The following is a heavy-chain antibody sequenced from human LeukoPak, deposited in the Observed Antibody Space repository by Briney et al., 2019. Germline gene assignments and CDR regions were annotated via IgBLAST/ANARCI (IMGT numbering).Heavy chain of an antibody. CDR1: GFTFSDYY. Sequence: GGSLRLSCAASGFTFSDYYMSWIRQAPGKGLEWVSYISSSGSSIYYADSVKGRFTISRDNAKNSLYLQMNSLRAEDTAVYYCARPDGYDYVWGSPKDWGQGTLVTVSS. V-gene: IGHV3-11*01. CDR3: ARPDGYDYVWGSPKD. D-gene: IGHD3-16*01. J-gene: IGHJ4*02. CDR2: ISSSGSSI.